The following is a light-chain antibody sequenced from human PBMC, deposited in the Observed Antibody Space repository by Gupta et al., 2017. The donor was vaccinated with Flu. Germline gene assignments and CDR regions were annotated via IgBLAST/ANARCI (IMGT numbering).Light chain of an antibody. CDR1: QSVSSY. CDR3: QQRSIGRT. Sequence: PGERATLSCRASQSVSSYLAWYQQKPGQAPRLLIYDASNRAPGIPARFSGSGSGSDFTLTISSLEPEDFAVYYCQQRSIGRTFGQGTKVEI. V-gene: IGKV3-11*01. CDR2: DAS. J-gene: IGKJ1*01.